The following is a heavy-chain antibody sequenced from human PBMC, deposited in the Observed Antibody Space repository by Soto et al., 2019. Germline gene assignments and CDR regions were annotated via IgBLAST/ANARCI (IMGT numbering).Heavy chain of an antibody. J-gene: IGHJ3*02. Sequence: VASVKVSCKASGYTFTSYDINWVRQATGQGLEWMGWMNPNSGNTGYAQKFQGRVTMTRNTSISTAYMELSSLRSEDTAVYYCARAIGLLWFGELSGGIDAFDIWGQGTMVTVSS. D-gene: IGHD3-10*01. V-gene: IGHV1-8*01. CDR3: ARAIGLLWFGELSGGIDAFDI. CDR2: MNPNSGNT. CDR1: GYTFTSYD.